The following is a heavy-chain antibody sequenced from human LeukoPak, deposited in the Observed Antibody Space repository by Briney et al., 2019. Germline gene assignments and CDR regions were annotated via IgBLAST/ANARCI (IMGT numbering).Heavy chain of an antibody. CDR2: ISSSSSYI. J-gene: IGHJ5*02. V-gene: IGHV3-21*01. Sequence: GGSLRLSCAASGFTFSSYSMNWVRQAPGKGLEWVSSISSSSSYIYYADSVKGRFTISRDNVKNSLYLQMNSLRAEDTAVYYCARATIFGWFDPWGQGTLVTVSS. D-gene: IGHD3-9*01. CDR1: GFTFSSYS. CDR3: ARATIFGWFDP.